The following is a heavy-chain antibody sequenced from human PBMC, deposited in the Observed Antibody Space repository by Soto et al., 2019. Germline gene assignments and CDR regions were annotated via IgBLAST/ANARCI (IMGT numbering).Heavy chain of an antibody. J-gene: IGHJ4*01. D-gene: IGHD1-26*01. CDR2: IYSGGST. Sequence: PGRSLKLCCAASGLSGSSNYMRCVRQAPGKGLEWVSVIYSGGSTYYADSVKGRFTISRDNSKNTLYLQMNSMRAEDTDVYYCLKGFGSSRATFYFWGQGTPVTGSS. V-gene: IGHV3-53*01. CDR3: LKGFGSSRATFYF. CDR1: GLSGSSNY.